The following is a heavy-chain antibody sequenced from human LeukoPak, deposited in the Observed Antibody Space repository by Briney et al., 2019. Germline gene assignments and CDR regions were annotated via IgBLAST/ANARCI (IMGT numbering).Heavy chain of an antibody. CDR1: GFTFSSYW. Sequence: PGGSLRLSCAASGFTFSSYWMHWVRQAPGKGLVWVARINNDGSTTMYADSVKGRFTISRDNAKNTLYLQMNNQRPEDTAVYYCARSTSECFDYWGQGALVTVSS. V-gene: IGHV3-74*03. CDR3: ARSTSECFDY. CDR2: INNDGSTT. D-gene: IGHD3-3*01. J-gene: IGHJ4*02.